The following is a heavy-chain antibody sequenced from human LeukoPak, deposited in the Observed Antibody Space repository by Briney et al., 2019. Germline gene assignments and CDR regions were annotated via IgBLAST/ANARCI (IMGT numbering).Heavy chain of an antibody. J-gene: IGHJ4*02. V-gene: IGHV4-34*01. CDR3: ARGRTYYYDSSGYPSYYFDY. Sequence: SETLSLTCAVYGGSFSGYYWSWIRQPPGKGLEWIREINHSGSTNYNPSLKSRVTISVDTSKNQFSLKLSSVTAADTAVYYCARGRTYYYDSSGYPSYYFDYWGQGTLVTVSS. CDR1: GGSFSGYY. D-gene: IGHD3-22*01. CDR2: INHSGST.